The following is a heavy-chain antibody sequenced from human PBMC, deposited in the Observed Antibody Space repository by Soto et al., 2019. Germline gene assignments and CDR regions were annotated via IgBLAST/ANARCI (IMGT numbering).Heavy chain of an antibody. Sequence: ASVKVSCKASGYTFTSYEINWVRQATGQGLEWMGLMNPNSGNTGYAQKFQGRVTMTRNTSISTAYMELSSLRSEDTAVYYCARGPSGEDYFDYWGQGTLVTVSS. V-gene: IGHV1-8*01. CDR1: GYTFTSYE. J-gene: IGHJ4*02. CDR3: ARGPSGEDYFDY. CDR2: MNPNSGNT. D-gene: IGHD5-12*01.